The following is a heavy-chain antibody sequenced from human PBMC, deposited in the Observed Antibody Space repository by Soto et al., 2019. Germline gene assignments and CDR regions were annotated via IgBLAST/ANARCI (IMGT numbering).Heavy chain of an antibody. Sequence: WGSLRLSCMVSGRTFSNYCMHWVRQVPGTGLVWVSRINNDGSGTSYADSVTGRFTISRDDAKNTLFLHMNSLRVEDTAVYYCATIFDFWGQGTLVTVSS. V-gene: IGHV3-74*01. CDR1: GRTFSNYC. CDR3: ATIFDF. J-gene: IGHJ4*02. CDR2: INNDGSGT.